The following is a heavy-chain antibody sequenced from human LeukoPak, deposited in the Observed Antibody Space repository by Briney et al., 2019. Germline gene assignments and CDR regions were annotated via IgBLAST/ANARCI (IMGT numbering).Heavy chain of an antibody. Sequence: GGSLRLSCAASGFTFSSYGMSWVRQAPGKGREWVSAISGSGGSTYYADSVKGRFPISRDNSKNTLYLPMNTLRAEDTAVYYCAKGLLPPDYWGQGTLVTVSS. J-gene: IGHJ4*02. D-gene: IGHD3-22*01. V-gene: IGHV3-23*01. CDR1: GFTFSSYG. CDR2: ISGSGGST. CDR3: AKGLLPPDY.